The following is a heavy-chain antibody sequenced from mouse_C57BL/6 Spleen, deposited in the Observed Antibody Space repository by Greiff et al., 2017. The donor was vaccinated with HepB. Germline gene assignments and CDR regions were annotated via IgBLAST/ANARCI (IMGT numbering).Heavy chain of an antibody. Sequence: EVKLQESGPELVKPGASVKMSCKASGYTFTDYNMHWVKQSHGKSLEWIGYINSNNGGTSYNQKFKGKATLTVNKSSSTAYMELRSLTSEDSAAYYCARGALPTGFAYWGQGTLVTVSA. CDR2: INSNNGGT. D-gene: IGHD2-10*01. V-gene: IGHV1-22*01. J-gene: IGHJ3*01. CDR1: GYTFTDYN. CDR3: ARGALPTGFAY.